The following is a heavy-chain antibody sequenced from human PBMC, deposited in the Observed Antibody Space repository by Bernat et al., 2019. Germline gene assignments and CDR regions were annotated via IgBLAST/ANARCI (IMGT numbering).Heavy chain of an antibody. V-gene: IGHV3-33*01. D-gene: IGHD2-15*01. Sequence: QVQLVESGGGVVQPGRSLRLSCAASGFTFSSYGMHWVRQAPGKGLEWVAVIWYDGSNKYYADSVKGRFTISRDNSKNTLYLQMNSLRAEDTAVYYCARGPQLTSGNFDYWGQGTLVTVSS. CDR1: GFTFSSYG. J-gene: IGHJ4*02. CDR3: ARGPQLTSGNFDY. CDR2: IWYDGSNK.